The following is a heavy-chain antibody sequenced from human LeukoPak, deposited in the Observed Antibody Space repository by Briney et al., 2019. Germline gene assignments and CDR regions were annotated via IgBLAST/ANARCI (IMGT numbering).Heavy chain of an antibody. CDR2: INSDGSST. V-gene: IGHV3-74*01. Sequence: GGSLRLSCAASGFTFSSYWMHWVRQAPGKGLVWVSRINSDGSSTSYAGSVKGRFTISRDNAKNTLYLQMNSLRAEDTAVYYCARDFCYSNSPIGYYYYGMDVWGQGTTVTVSS. J-gene: IGHJ6*02. CDR1: GFTFSSYW. D-gene: IGHD4-11*01. CDR3: ARDFCYSNSPIGYYYYGMDV.